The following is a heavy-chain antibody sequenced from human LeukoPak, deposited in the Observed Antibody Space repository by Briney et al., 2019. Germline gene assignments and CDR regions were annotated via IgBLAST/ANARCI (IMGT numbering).Heavy chain of an antibody. J-gene: IGHJ3*01. D-gene: IGHD6-19*01. CDR3: ARYGNGEWLAHYAFDV. V-gene: IGHV3-7*01. CDR2: INQDESER. Sequence: AGGSLRLSCATSGFIFSRYWMSWVRQAPGKGLEWVANINQDESERNYVDSVKGRFTISRDNAKNSPDLQMNSLRAEDTAVYYCARYGNGEWLAHYAFDVWGQGTMVTVSS. CDR1: GFIFSRYW.